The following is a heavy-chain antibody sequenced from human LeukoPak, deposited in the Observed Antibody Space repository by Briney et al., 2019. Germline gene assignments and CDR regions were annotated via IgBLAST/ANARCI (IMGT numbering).Heavy chain of an antibody. CDR2: INEDGSAK. CDR3: ARDYQFRLDV. Sequence: GGSLRLSCAASGFIFSSYSMSWVRQAPEKGLEWVAKINEDGSAKDYVDSVKGRFTISRDNAKNSLYLVMNSLTADDTAVYYCARDYQFRLDVWGQGTTVTVSS. J-gene: IGHJ6*02. V-gene: IGHV3-7*01. CDR1: GFIFSSYS. D-gene: IGHD2-2*01.